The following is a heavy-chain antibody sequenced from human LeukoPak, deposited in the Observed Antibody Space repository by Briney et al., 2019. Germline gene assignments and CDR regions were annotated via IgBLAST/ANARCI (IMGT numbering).Heavy chain of an antibody. CDR2: MNPNSGKT. Sequence: ASVKVSCKASGYTFTSYDINWVRQATGQELEWMGWMNPNSGKTGYVQKFQGRLTMTRNTSISTAYMELSSLRSGDTAVYYCARSYGSGIYYYYYYMDVWGKGTTVTVPS. V-gene: IGHV1-8*01. CDR3: ARSYGSGIYYYYYYMDV. J-gene: IGHJ6*03. CDR1: GYTFTSYD. D-gene: IGHD3-10*01.